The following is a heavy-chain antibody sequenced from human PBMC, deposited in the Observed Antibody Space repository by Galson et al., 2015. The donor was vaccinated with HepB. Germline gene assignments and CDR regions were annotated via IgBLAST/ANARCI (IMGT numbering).Heavy chain of an antibody. CDR2: ISSSSSYI. J-gene: IGHJ4*02. Sequence: SLRLSCAASGFTFSSYSRNWVRQAPGKGLEWVSSISSSSSYIYYADSVKGRFTISRDNAKNSLYLQVNSLRAEDTAVYYCARDTIQLWLEYYFDYWGQGTLVTVTS. CDR3: ARDTIQLWLEYYFDY. D-gene: IGHD5-18*01. CDR1: GFTFSSYS. V-gene: IGHV3-21*01.